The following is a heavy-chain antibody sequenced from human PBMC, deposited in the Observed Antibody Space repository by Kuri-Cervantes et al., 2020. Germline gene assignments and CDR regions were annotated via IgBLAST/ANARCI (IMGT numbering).Heavy chain of an antibody. D-gene: IGHD5-18*01. CDR1: GDSFTSNW. J-gene: IGHJ2*01. CDR3: ARQGGYSGYWYFDL. Sequence: NVSCKGSGDSFTSNWIGWVRQVPGKGLEWMGIIYPGDSDIRYRPYFQGQVTISADKSISTAYLQRSSLKASDTAMYYCARQGGYSGYWYFDLWGRGTPVTVSS. CDR2: IYPGDSDI. V-gene: IGHV5-51*01.